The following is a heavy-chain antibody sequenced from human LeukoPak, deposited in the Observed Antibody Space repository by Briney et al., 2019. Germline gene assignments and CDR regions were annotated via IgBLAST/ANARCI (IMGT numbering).Heavy chain of an antibody. CDR3: ARDAVRGNWFDP. Sequence: SETLSLTCTVSGGSISSYYWSWIRQPPGKGLEWIGYIYYSGSTNYNPSLKSRVTISEDTSKNQFSLKLSSVTAADTAVYYCARDAVRGNWFDPWGQGTLVTVSS. J-gene: IGHJ5*02. V-gene: IGHV4-59*01. CDR2: IYYSGST. CDR1: GGSISSYY. D-gene: IGHD3-10*01.